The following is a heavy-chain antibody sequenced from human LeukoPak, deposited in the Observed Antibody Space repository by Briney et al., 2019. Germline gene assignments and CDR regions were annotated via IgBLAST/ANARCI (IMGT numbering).Heavy chain of an antibody. Sequence: GGSLRLSCAASGFSVSTNYMLWVRQAPGKGLEWVSIIYYGGSTYYADSVEGRFAISRHDSKNTVYLQMDSLKPEDTAIYYCARDTSLGWYFDLWGRGTLVTVSS. V-gene: IGHV3-53*04. CDR2: IYYGGST. J-gene: IGHJ2*01. CDR3: ARDTSLGWYFDL. CDR1: GFSVSTNY.